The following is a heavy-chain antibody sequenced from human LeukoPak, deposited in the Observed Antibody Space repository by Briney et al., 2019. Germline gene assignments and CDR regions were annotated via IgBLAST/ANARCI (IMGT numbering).Heavy chain of an antibody. D-gene: IGHD4-17*01. CDR3: ARRGADYGFEY. V-gene: IGHV3-74*01. CDR1: GFTFSSYW. Sequence: PGGSLRLSCAASGFTFSSYWMHWVRHAPGKGLVWVSRINSDGTSTTYADSVKGRFTISRDNAKNTLYLQMNSLRAEDTALYYCARRGADYGFEYWGQGTLVTVSS. CDR2: INSDGTST. J-gene: IGHJ4*02.